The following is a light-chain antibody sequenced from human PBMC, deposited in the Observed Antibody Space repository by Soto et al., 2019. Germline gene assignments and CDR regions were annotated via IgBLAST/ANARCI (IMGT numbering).Light chain of an antibody. Sequence: QSLLTQPPSASGSPEQSVTISCTGTSGDVGGYDYVSWYQQHPGKAPKLMIYEVTKRPLGVPDRFSGSKSGNTASLTVSGLQAEDEADYYCSSYAGSDNPYVFGTGTKVTVL. CDR1: SGDVGGYDY. J-gene: IGLJ1*01. CDR2: EVT. V-gene: IGLV2-8*01. CDR3: SSYAGSDNPYV.